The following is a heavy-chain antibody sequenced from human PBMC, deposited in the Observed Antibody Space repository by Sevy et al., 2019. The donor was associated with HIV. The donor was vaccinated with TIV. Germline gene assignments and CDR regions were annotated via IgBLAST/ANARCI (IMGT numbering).Heavy chain of an antibody. CDR1: GFTFSSYA. Sequence: GGSLRLSCAASGFTFSSYAMSWVRQAPGKGLEWVSAISGSGGSTYYADSVKGRFPISRDNSKNTLYLQVISLRTEETALNYTAKDEYKPSVGEENYYYYYMDVWGNGTTVSVSS. CDR3: AKDEYKPSVGEENYYYYYMDV. V-gene: IGHV3-23*01. D-gene: IGHD3-16*01. J-gene: IGHJ6*03. CDR2: ISGSGGST.